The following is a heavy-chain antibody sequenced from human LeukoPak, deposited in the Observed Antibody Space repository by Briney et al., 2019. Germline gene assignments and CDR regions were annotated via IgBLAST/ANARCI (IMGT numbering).Heavy chain of an antibody. V-gene: IGHV3-11*04. J-gene: IGHJ6*03. CDR3: ARDAVLAHYYMDV. CDR2: ISSSGSTI. D-gene: IGHD3-10*02. CDR1: GFTFSDYY. Sequence: GGSLRLSCAASGFTFSDYYMSWIRQAPGKGLEWVSYISSSGSTIYYADSVKGRFTISRDNAKNSLYLQMNSLRAEDTAVYYCARDAVLAHYYMDVWGKGTTVTVSS.